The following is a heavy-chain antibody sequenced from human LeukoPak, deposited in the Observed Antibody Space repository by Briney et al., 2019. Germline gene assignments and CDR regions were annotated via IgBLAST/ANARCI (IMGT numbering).Heavy chain of an antibody. V-gene: IGHV1-3*01. CDR3: ARDHGPVGNDAFHI. J-gene: IGHJ3*02. CDR2: INSESCNT. CDR1: GYTLNRCA. Sequence: ASVKVPRKACGYTLNRCALHWVRQPPGQRREWMGWINSESCNTKYSQKFQGRVTITRDTSANTTYMEQSSLISEDTAVYYCARDHGPVGNDAFHIWGQGTMVTVPS. D-gene: IGHD4-23*01.